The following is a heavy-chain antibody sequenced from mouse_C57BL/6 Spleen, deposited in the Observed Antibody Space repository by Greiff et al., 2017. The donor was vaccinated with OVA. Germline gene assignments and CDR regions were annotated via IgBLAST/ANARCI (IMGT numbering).Heavy chain of an antibody. CDR2: IRNKANGYTT. D-gene: IGHD2-3*01. Sequence: EVHLVESGGGLVQPGGSLSLSCAASGFTFTDYYMSWVRQPPGKALEWLGFIRNKANGYTTEYSASVKGRFTISRDNSQSILYLQMNALRAEDSATYYCARGDGYLFDYWGQGTTLTVSS. CDR3: ARGDGYLFDY. J-gene: IGHJ2*01. V-gene: IGHV7-3*01. CDR1: GFTFTDYY.